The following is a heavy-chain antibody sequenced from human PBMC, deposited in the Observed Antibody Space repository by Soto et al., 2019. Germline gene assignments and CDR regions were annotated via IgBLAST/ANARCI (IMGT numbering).Heavy chain of an antibody. CDR1: GGSMSTGSYF. V-gene: IGHV4-61*01. D-gene: IGHD1-1*01. CDR3: ARARNRYFDY. CDR2: VFRSGSI. Sequence: QVHLQESGPGLGRPSESLSLTCNVSGGSMSTGSYFWSWVRQPPGKGLEWIGYVFRSGSINYSPSFKSRVTISIDTSKNQFSLMLKSVTAADTAVYFCARARNRYFDYWGQGALVTVSS. J-gene: IGHJ4*02.